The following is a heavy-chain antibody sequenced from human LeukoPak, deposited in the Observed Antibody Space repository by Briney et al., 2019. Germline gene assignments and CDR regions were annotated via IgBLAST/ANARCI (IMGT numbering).Heavy chain of an antibody. CDR1: GGTFSSYA. CDR3: ARDLVAVAGTGNDDY. Sequence: SVKVSCKASGGTFSSYAISWVRQAPGQGLEWMGRIIPILGIANYAQKFQGRVTITADESTSTAYMELSSLRSEDTAVYYCARDLVAVAGTGNDDYWGQGTLVTVSS. D-gene: IGHD6-19*01. CDR2: IIPILGIA. J-gene: IGHJ4*02. V-gene: IGHV1-69*04.